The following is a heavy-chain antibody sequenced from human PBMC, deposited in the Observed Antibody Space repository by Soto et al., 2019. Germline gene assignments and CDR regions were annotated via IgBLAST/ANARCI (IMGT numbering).Heavy chain of an antibody. CDR3: ARDRGYGLGN. D-gene: IGHD2-15*01. Sequence: QVQLVQSGAEVKKPGSSVKVSCKASGGTFSSHGVNWVRQAPGQGLEWIGGSIPLFGITNHTQKFQDRITSTADASTTTAYMELRGLRSDVTAVYYCARDRGYGLGNWCKGTLLTVSS. V-gene: IGHV1-69*12. J-gene: IGHJ4*02. CDR2: SIPLFGIT. CDR1: GGTFSSHG.